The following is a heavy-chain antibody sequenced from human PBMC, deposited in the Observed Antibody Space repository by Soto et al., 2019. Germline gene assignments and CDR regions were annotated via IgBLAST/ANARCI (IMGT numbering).Heavy chain of an antibody. D-gene: IGHD3-16*01. Sequence: QVQLVESGGGVVQPGTSLRVSCVGSGFTFRSYVIHWVRQAPGKGLEWVALTSYDGSDKYYGDSVRGRFTISRYNSRNTVDLQMDSPRLEDTALYYCARWGTTGGLDVWGQGTLVSVSS. CDR1: GFTFRSYV. V-gene: IGHV3-30*19. CDR3: ARWGTTGGLDV. J-gene: IGHJ1*01. CDR2: TSYDGSDK.